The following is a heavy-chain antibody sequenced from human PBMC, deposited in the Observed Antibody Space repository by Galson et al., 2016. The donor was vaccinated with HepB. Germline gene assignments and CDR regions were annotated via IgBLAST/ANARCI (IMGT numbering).Heavy chain of an antibody. J-gene: IGHJ4*02. D-gene: IGHD2-15*01. CDR2: ISSHNGKT. Sequence: SVKVSCKASGYNFITYGISWVRQAPGQGFEWIAWISSHNGKTKSAENLQGRVAMTRDKSTSTTYMELRNLTSDDTAVYYCARDVGCNYFDLWGQGSLVIVSS. CDR3: ARDVGCNYFDL. V-gene: IGHV1-18*01. CDR1: GYNFITYG.